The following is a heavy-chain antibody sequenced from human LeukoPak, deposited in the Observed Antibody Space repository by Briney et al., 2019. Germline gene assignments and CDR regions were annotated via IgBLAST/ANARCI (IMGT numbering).Heavy chain of an antibody. D-gene: IGHD6-13*01. CDR1: GFTFSSYA. J-gene: IGHJ3*01. Sequence: GRSLRLSCAASGFTFSSYAMHWVRQAPGKGLEWVAVISYDGSNKYYADSVKGRFTISRDNSKNTLYLQMNSLRAEDTAVYYCARGRIAAALAFDVWGQGTMVTVSS. V-gene: IGHV3-30-3*01. CDR3: ARGRIAAALAFDV. CDR2: ISYDGSNK.